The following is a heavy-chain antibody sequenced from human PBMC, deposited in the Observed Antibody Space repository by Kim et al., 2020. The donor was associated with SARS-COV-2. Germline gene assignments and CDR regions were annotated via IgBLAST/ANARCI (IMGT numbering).Heavy chain of an antibody. CDR3: AKDEEGIPYCSSTSCSAFDI. J-gene: IGHJ3*02. D-gene: IGHD2-2*01. CDR1: GFTFSSYG. Sequence: GGSLRLSCAVSGFTFSSYGMHWVRQAPGKGLEWVAVISYDGSNKYYADSVKGRFTISRDNSKNTLYLQMNSLRAEDTAVYYCAKDEEGIPYCSSTSCSAFDIWGQGTMVTVSS. CDR2: ISYDGSNK. V-gene: IGHV3-30*18.